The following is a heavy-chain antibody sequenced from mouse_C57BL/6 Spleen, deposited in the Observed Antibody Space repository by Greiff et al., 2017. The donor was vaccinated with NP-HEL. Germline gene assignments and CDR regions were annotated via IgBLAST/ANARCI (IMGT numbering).Heavy chain of an antibody. CDR3: ARSRGNPFYYAMDY. V-gene: IGHV1-82*01. D-gene: IGHD2-1*01. CDR2: IYPGDGDT. J-gene: IGHJ4*01. CDR1: GYAFSSSW. Sequence: VQLQQSGPELAKPGASVKISCKASGYAFSSSWMNWVKQRPGKGLEWIGRIYPGDGDTNYNGKFKGKATLTADKSSSTAYMQLSSLTSEDSAVYFCARSRGNPFYYAMDYWGQGTSVTVSS.